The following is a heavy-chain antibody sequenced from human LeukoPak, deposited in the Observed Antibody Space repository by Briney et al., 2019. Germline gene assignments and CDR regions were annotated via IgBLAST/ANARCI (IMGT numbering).Heavy chain of an antibody. D-gene: IGHD3-22*01. CDR2: ISYDGSNK. Sequence: GGSLRLFCAASGFTFSSYGMHWVRQAPGKGLEWVAVISYDGSNKYYADSVKGRFTISRDNAKNTVYLQMNSLRAEDTAVYYCVRDWGYDSSGYWQKYFDTWGQGTLVTVSS. CDR1: GFTFSSYG. CDR3: VRDWGYDSSGYWQKYFDT. V-gene: IGHV3-30*03. J-gene: IGHJ4*02.